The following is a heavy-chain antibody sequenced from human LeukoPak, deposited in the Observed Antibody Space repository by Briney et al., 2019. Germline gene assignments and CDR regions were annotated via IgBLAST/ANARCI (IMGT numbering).Heavy chain of an antibody. CDR2: IYYSGST. Sequence: SETLSLTCTVSGGSISSSSYYWGWIRQPPGKGLEWIGSIYYSGSTYYNPSLKSRVTISVDTSKNQFSLKLSSVTAADTAVYYCASPVAAAGTLISHYYYGMDVWGQGTTVTVSS. J-gene: IGHJ6*02. V-gene: IGHV4-39*07. D-gene: IGHD6-13*01. CDR3: ASPVAAAGTLISHYYYGMDV. CDR1: GGSISSSSYY.